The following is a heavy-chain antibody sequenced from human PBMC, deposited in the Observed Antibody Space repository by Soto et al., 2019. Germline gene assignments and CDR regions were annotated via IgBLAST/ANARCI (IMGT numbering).Heavy chain of an antibody. CDR2: ISGSGNNT. D-gene: IGHD5-18*01. V-gene: IGHV3-23*01. CDR1: GFTFSSYA. J-gene: IGHJ4*02. CDR3: AKIGYSYGFFDY. Sequence: EVQLLESGGGLVQPGGSLRLSCAASGFTFSSYAMSWVRQAPGKGLEWVSDISGSGNNTYYADSVKGRFTISRDNFKNTLNLQMNSLRAEDTALYYCAKIGYSYGFFDYWGQGTLVTVSS.